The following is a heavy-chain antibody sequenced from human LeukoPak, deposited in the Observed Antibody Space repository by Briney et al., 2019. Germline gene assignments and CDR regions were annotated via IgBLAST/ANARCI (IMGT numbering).Heavy chain of an antibody. CDR2: TYYRCKWYY. V-gene: IGHV6-1*01. CDR3: ARDLGPLRYFDWQTKVGGAFDI. CDR1: GYSVSSISVA. Sequence: SQTLSLTCAISGYSVSSISVAWNWIRQSPSRGLEWLGRTYYRCKWYYEYAVSVKSRINISPDTSKNQFSLQLTSVPPEDTAVYYCARDLGPLRYFDWQTKVGGAFDIWGQGTMVTVSS. J-gene: IGHJ3*02. D-gene: IGHD3-9*01.